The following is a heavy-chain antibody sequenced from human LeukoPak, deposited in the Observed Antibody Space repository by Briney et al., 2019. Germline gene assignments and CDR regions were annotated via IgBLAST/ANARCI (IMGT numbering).Heavy chain of an antibody. D-gene: IGHD3-3*01. CDR1: GYSISSGYY. CDR2: IYYSGST. V-gene: IGHV4-61*01. CDR3: ARVRNFAVVIPLYYFDY. J-gene: IGHJ4*02. Sequence: KASETLSLTCTVSGYSISSGYYWGWIRQPPGKGLEWIGYIYYSGSTNYNPSLKSRVTISVDTSKNQFSLKLSSVTAADTAVYYCARVRNFAVVIPLYYFDYWGQGTLVTVSS.